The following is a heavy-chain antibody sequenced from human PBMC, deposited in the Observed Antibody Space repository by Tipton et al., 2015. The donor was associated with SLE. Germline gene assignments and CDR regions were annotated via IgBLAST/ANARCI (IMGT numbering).Heavy chain of an antibody. D-gene: IGHD3-22*01. J-gene: IGHJ3*02. CDR1: GGSFSGYH. Sequence: LSLTCTIYGGSFSGYHWSWIRQAPGKGLQWIGEINYSGSTNYNPSLESRVTISIGTSKNQLSLKLSSVTAADTAVYYCARGVAYYYDSGAFDIWGQGTMVPVSS. CDR3: ARGVAYYYDSGAFDI. CDR2: INYSGST. V-gene: IGHV4-34*01.